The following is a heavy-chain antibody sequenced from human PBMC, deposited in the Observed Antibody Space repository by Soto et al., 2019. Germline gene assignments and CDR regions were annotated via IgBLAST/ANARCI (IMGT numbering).Heavy chain of an antibody. D-gene: IGHD2-8*01. CDR1: GGSISSGGYY. Sequence: PSETLSLTCTVSGGSISSGGYYWSWIRQHPGKGLEWIGYIYYSGSTYYNPSLKSRVTISVDTSKNQFSLKLSSVTAADTAVYYCAREGGKVFQNGVAPYYGMDVWGQGTTVTVSS. CDR2: IYYSGST. V-gene: IGHV4-31*03. CDR3: AREGGKVFQNGVAPYYGMDV. J-gene: IGHJ6*02.